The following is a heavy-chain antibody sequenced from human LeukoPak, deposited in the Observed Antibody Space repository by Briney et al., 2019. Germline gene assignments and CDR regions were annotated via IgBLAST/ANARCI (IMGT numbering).Heavy chain of an antibody. Sequence: GGSLRLSCAASGFTFSSYAMSWVRQAPGKGLEWVSAISGSGGSTYYADSVKGRFTISRDNSKNTLYLQMNSLRAEDTAVYYCAKLSDYYDSSGGEEDWAQGTLVTVSS. J-gene: IGHJ4*02. CDR3: AKLSDYYDSSGGEED. CDR1: GFTFSSYA. V-gene: IGHV3-23*01. D-gene: IGHD3-22*01. CDR2: ISGSGGST.